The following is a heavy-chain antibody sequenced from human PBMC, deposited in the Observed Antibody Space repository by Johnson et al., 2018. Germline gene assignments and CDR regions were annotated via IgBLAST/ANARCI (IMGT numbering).Heavy chain of an antibody. Sequence: QVQLQESGPGLVKPSETLSLTCNISTVSIRGYYWGWIRQPPGKGLEWIGSVSYNGNTNYNSSFKSRVTMSIEPSKAQLSLNLTSVTTADPAFYYCVRGFGGKALPLIGFGDDSEDAPHFFDHWGRGGLVTVSS. CDR1: TVSIRGYY. J-gene: IGHJ4*02. CDR2: VSYNGNT. D-gene: IGHD4-23*01. V-gene: IGHV4-59*01. CDR3: VRGFGGKALPLIGFGDDSEDAPHFFDH.